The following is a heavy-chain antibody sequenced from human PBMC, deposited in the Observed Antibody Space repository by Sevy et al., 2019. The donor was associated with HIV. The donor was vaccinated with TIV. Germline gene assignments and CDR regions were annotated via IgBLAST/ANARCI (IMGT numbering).Heavy chain of an antibody. D-gene: IGHD3-10*01. CDR2: IKHDGSEQ. CDR1: GFNFRSYW. CDR3: ARERQEEDKSGAKFDY. V-gene: IGHV3-7*01. Sequence: GGSLRLSCEVSGFNFRSYWMSWVRQAPGKGLEWVANIKHDGSEQYYLESVKGRFTVSRDNGKNSLYLQMTSLRVDDAALYYCARERQEEDKSGAKFDYWGRGTLVTVSS. J-gene: IGHJ4*02.